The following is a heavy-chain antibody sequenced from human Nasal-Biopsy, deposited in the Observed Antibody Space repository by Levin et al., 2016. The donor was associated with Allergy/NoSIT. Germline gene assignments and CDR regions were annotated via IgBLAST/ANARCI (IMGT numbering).Heavy chain of an antibody. CDR3: ARDLGRSGDTLYGMDV. D-gene: IGHD1-26*01. Sequence: ASVKVSCKASGGTFSGDTFSWVRQAPGQGLECMGWINPNTGAIKFAQKFQGRVTMTRDTSISTTYMELSSLKSDDTAVYYCARDLGRSGDTLYGMDVWGHGTTVTVSS. V-gene: IGHV1-2*02. CDR2: INPNTGAI. CDR1: GGTFSGDT. J-gene: IGHJ6*02.